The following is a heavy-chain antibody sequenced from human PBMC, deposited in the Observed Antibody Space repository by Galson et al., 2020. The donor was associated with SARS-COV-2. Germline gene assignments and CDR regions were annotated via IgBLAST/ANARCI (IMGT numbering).Heavy chain of an antibody. CDR3: ARVDNGESPVYYYYCGMDV. V-gene: IGHV4-39*07. D-gene: IGHD3-10*01. CDR2: IYYSGST. J-gene: IGHJ6*02. Sequence: SETLSLTCTVSGGSISSSSYYWGWIRQPPGKGLEWIGSIYYSGSTYYNPSLKSRVTISVDTSKNQFSLKLSSVTAADTAVYYCARVDNGESPVYYYYCGMDVWGQGTTVTVSS. CDR1: GGSISSSSYY.